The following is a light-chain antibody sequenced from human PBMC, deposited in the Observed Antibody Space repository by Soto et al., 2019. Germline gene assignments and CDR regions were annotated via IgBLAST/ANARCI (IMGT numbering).Light chain of an antibody. Sequence: QSALTQPPSASGSPGQSVTLSCTGTSSDVGGYNYVSWYQQHPGKAPKLMIYEVSKRPSGDPDRFSGSKSGNTASLTVSGLQAEDEADYYCSSYAGSNNLVFGGGTKITVL. V-gene: IGLV2-8*01. CDR2: EVS. J-gene: IGLJ2*01. CDR3: SSYAGSNNLV. CDR1: SSDVGGYNY.